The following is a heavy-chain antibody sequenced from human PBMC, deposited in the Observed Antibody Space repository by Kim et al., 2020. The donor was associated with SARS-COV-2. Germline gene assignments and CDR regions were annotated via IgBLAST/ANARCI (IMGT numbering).Heavy chain of an antibody. V-gene: IGHV3-30-3*01. J-gene: IGHJ6*03. D-gene: IGHD5-12*01. CDR3: ARAGYSGYDYSSGNYYYYYMDV. CDR1: GFPFSSSA. Sequence: GGSLRLSCAASGFPFSSSAIHWVLQAPGKGLEWVAVISYDGSNKYYADSVKGRFTISRDNSKNTLYLQMNSLRAEDTAVYYCARAGYSGYDYSSGNYYYYYMDVCGKGPTVTVSS. CDR2: ISYDGSNK.